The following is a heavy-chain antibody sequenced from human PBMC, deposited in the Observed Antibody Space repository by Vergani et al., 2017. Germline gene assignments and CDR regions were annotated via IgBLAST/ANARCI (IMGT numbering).Heavy chain of an antibody. D-gene: IGHD3-10*01. CDR1: GGSISSGSYY. V-gene: IGHV4-61*02. Sequence: GKGKEEGGGRVKASQTLSLPCTVSGGSISSGSYYWSWIRQPAGKGLEWIGRIYTSGSTNYNPSLKSRVTISVDTPKNQFSLKLSSVTAADTAVYYCARGRGVRDYRLAAHPTDLQFYYYYYMDVWGKGNTVTVSS. J-gene: IGHJ6*03. CDR2: IYTSGST. CDR3: ARGRGVRDYRLAAHPTDLQFYYYYYMDV.